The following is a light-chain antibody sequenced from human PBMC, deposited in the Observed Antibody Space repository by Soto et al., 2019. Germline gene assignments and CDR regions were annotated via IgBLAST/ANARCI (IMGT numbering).Light chain of an antibody. CDR1: DVGSYNL. V-gene: IGLV2-23*02. CDR2: EVT. J-gene: IGLJ1*01. Sequence: QSALTQPASVSGSPGQSITISCTGSDVGSYNLVSWYQQHPGKAPKLMIYEVTKRPSGVSNRFSGSKSGNTASLTTSGLQAEDEADYYCCSYAGSTSHYVFGTGTKLTVL. CDR3: CSYAGSTSHYV.